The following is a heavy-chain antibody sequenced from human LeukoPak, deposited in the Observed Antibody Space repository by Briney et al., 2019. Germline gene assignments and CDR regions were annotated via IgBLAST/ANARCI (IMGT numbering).Heavy chain of an antibody. Sequence: QPGRSLRLSCAASGFAFNTYAMHWVRQAPGKGLEWVTLIWHDGSHKFYIDSVRGRFTISRDNSRNTVYLQMNGLRAEDTAVYYCAREIFGSGGYPDYWGQGTLVTVSS. J-gene: IGHJ4*02. D-gene: IGHD3-10*01. CDR1: GFAFNTYA. V-gene: IGHV3-33*01. CDR3: AREIFGSGGYPDY. CDR2: IWHDGSHK.